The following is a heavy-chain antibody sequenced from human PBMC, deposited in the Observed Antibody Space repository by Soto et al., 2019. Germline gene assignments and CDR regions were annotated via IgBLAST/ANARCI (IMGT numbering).Heavy chain of an antibody. CDR1: GGSFSGYF. CDR2: INHSGIT. Sequence: LSLTCTVSGGSFSGYFWTWIRQPPGKGLEWLAEINHSGITNYNPSVESRVSMSVDTSKNQFSLRLYTVTAADTAVYYCVRGPYNYNSRYFDYWGQGTLVTVSS. CDR3: VRGPYNYNSRYFDY. D-gene: IGHD1-1*01. V-gene: IGHV4-34*01. J-gene: IGHJ4*02.